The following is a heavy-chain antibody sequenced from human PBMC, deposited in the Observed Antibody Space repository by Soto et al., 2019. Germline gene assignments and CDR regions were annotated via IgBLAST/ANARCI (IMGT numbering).Heavy chain of an antibody. CDR3: ARDGGYSSGYSRGEFDY. J-gene: IGHJ4*02. CDR1: GGSISSGDYY. D-gene: IGHD3-22*01. V-gene: IGHV4-30-4*01. CDR2: IYYSGST. Sequence: QVQLQESGPGLVKPSQTLSLTCTVSGGSISSGDYYWSWIRQPPGKGLEWIGYIYYSGSTYYNPSLKSRVTIAVDTSMNQFSLKLSSVTAADTAVYYCARDGGYSSGYSRGEFDYWGQGTLVTVSS.